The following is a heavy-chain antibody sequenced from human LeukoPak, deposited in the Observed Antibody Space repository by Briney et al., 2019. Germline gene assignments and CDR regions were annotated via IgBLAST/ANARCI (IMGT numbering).Heavy chain of an antibody. J-gene: IGHJ6*02. V-gene: IGHV3-23*01. CDR2: ISGSDGST. CDR1: GFTFSTYA. CDR3: VRPYYYYAMDV. Sequence: PGGSLRLSCAASGFTFSTYALTWVRQAPGKGLEWVSVISGSDGSTNYADSVKGRFTISRDNSKNTLYLQMNSLRAEDTAVYYCVRPYYYYAMDVWGQGTTVTVSS.